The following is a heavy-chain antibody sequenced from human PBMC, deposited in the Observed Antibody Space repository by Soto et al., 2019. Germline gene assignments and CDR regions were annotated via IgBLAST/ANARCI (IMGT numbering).Heavy chain of an antibody. CDR3: AKLCRSLGFGNMKYFDGSGADWYLDL. Sequence: QGNLVESGGGVVQPGRSLRLSCEAPGFPLRDYGIHWVRQAPGKGLEWVALVSFDGSDTFYATSAKGRFTVSRDNSRNTVYLQMNSLSYEDTAVYYCAKLCRSLGFGNMKYFDGSGADWYLDLWGRGTLVTVSS. D-gene: IGHD3-9*01. V-gene: IGHV3-30*18. CDR2: VSFDGSDT. J-gene: IGHJ2*01. CDR1: GFPLRDYG.